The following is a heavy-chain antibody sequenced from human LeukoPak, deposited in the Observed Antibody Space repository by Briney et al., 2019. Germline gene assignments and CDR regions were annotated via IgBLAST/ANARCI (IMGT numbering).Heavy chain of an antibody. Sequence: SQTLSLTCTVSGGSISSYYWSWIRQPPGKGLEWIGYIYYSGSTNYNPSLKSRVTISVDTSKNQFSLKLSSVTAADTAVYYCAREGSVAGTYNWFDPWGQGTLVTVSS. V-gene: IGHV4-59*01. D-gene: IGHD6-19*01. J-gene: IGHJ5*02. CDR3: AREGSVAGTYNWFDP. CDR2: IYYSGST. CDR1: GGSISSYY.